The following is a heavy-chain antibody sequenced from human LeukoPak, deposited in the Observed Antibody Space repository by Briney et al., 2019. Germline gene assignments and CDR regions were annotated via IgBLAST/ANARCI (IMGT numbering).Heavy chain of an antibody. D-gene: IGHD6-19*01. CDR3: ARGWDVDVGFDC. J-gene: IGHJ4*02. Sequence: GGSLRLSCAASGFTVSRKFMSWVRQAPGKGLEWVSVIDSDGSTYYADSVKGRFTISRDNSKNTLYIQMNSLRIEDTAVYYCARGWDVDVGFDCWGQGTLVTVSS. CDR2: IDSDGST. V-gene: IGHV3-66*02. CDR1: GFTVSRKF.